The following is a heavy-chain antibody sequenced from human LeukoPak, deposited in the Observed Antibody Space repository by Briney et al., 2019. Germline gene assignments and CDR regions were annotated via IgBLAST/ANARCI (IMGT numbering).Heavy chain of an antibody. V-gene: IGHV3-23*01. J-gene: IGHJ4*02. Sequence: GGSLRLSCAASGFTFSSYAMSWVRQAPGKGLEWVSSISGSGGSTYYADSVKGRFTISRDNSKNTLYLQMNSLRADDTAVYYCAKDLAPLVGTASSLDYWGQGTLVTVSS. D-gene: IGHD1-26*01. CDR2: ISGSGGST. CDR1: GFTFSSYA. CDR3: AKDLAPLVGTASSLDY.